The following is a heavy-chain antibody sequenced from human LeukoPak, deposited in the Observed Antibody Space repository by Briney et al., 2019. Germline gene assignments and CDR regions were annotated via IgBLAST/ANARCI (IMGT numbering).Heavy chain of an antibody. CDR3: ARDPIGYCSSTSCPPR. CDR2: IKQDGSEK. Sequence: GGSLRLSCAASGFSFSSYWMSWVRQAPGKGLEWVANIKQDGSEKYYVDSVKGRFTISRDNAKNSLYLQMNSLRAEDTAVYYCARDPIGYCSSTSCPPRWGQGTLVTVSS. D-gene: IGHD2-2*01. CDR1: GFSFSSYW. V-gene: IGHV3-7*01. J-gene: IGHJ4*02.